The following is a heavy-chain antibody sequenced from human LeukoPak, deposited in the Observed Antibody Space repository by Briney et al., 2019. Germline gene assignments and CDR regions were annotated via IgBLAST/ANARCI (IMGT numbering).Heavy chain of an antibody. V-gene: IGHV3-49*04. CDR3: TRGRYFSGGWYYFDY. J-gene: IGHJ4*02. D-gene: IGHD3-9*01. CDR1: GFTFGDYA. Sequence: GGSLRLSCTASGFTFGDYAMSWVRQAPGKGLEWVGFIRSKAYGGTTEYAASVKGRFTISRDDSKSIAYLQVNSLKTEDTAVYYCTRGRYFSGGWYYFDYWGQGTLVTVSS. CDR2: IRSKAYGGTT.